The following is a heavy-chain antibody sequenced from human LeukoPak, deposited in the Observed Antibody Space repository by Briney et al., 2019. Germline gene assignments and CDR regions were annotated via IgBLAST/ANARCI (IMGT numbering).Heavy chain of an antibody. V-gene: IGHV4-38-2*01. D-gene: IGHD3-22*01. Sequence: PSETLSLTCAVSGYSISSGYYWGWIRQPPGKGLEWIGRFYHSGSTYYNPSLKSRVTISVDTSLNPFSLKLSSVTAEDTAVYYCARHTVAPFTVIVVVDAFDIWGQGTMVTVSS. CDR1: GYSISSGYY. CDR3: ARHTVAPFTVIVVVDAFDI. CDR2: FYHSGST. J-gene: IGHJ3*02.